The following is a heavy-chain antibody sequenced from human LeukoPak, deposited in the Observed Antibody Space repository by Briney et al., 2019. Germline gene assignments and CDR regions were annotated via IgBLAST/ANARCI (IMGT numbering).Heavy chain of an antibody. Sequence: GESLRLSCAASGFTFSDYYMSWIRQAPGKGLEWVSYISSSGSTIYYADFVKGRFTISRDNAKNSLYLQMNSLRAEDTAVYYCARDPYCSGGSCYPVSLDYWGQGTLVTVSS. CDR1: GFTFSDYY. CDR3: ARDPYCSGGSCYPVSLDY. J-gene: IGHJ4*02. D-gene: IGHD2-15*01. V-gene: IGHV3-11*01. CDR2: ISSSGSTI.